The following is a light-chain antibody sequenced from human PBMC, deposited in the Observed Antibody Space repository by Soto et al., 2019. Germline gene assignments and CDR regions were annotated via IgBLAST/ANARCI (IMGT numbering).Light chain of an antibody. J-gene: IGLJ2*01. Sequence: QSVLTQPPSASGTPGQRVTISCSGSTSNIGSNSVNWYQQLPGTAPKLLLYSSDRRPSGVPDRFSGSKSGTSASLAINGLQPEDEADYYCQSYDSDFVVFGGGTKVTVL. CDR2: SSD. V-gene: IGLV1-44*01. CDR1: TSNIGSNS. CDR3: QSYDSDFVV.